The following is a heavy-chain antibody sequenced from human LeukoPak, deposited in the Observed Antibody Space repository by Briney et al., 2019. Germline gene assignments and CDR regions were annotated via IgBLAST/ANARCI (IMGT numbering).Heavy chain of an antibody. V-gene: IGHV3-30*02. J-gene: IGHJ4*02. CDR2: IRYDGSNK. CDR1: GFTFSSYG. Sequence: GGSLRLSCAAPGFTFSSYGMHWVRQAPGKGLEWVAFIRYDGSNKYYADSVKGRFTISRDNSKNTLYLQMNSLRAEDTAVYYCAKDRRFLEWLYDYWGQGTLVTVSS. D-gene: IGHD3-3*01. CDR3: AKDRRFLEWLYDY.